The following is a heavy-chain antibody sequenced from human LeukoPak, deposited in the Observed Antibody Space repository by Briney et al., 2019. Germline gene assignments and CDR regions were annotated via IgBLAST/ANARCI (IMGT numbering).Heavy chain of an antibody. CDR2: IYAGDSAT. Sequence: GESLKISCKGSGHTFTSYWVGWVRQMPGKGLEWMGIIYAGDSATRYSPSFQGQVTISADKSISTTYLQWGSLKASDTAMYYCARHHNQNFDYWGQGTLVTVSS. V-gene: IGHV5-51*01. CDR3: ARHHNQNFDY. CDR1: GHTFTSYW. J-gene: IGHJ4*02.